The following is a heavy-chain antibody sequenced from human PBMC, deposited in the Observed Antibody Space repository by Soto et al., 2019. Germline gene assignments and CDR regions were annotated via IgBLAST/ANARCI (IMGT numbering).Heavy chain of an antibody. V-gene: IGHV4-39*07. Sequence: SETRPLTCSIIHASIISSSYYPGWIRQPPGKGLEWVGSIYYSGSTYYNPSLQSRVTISVDTSKNQFSLKLSSVTAADTAVYYCARGSVNRNHRTSWFERWGQGNLVTVSS. CDR1: HASIISSSYY. CDR3: ARGSVNRNHRTSWFER. D-gene: IGHD1-1*01. CDR2: IYYSGST. J-gene: IGHJ5*02.